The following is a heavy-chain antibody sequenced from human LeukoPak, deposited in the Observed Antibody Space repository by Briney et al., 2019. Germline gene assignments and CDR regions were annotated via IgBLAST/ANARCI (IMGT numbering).Heavy chain of an antibody. J-gene: IGHJ2*01. Sequence: PSETLSLTCSVSGYSISSGYYWGWIRQPPGKGLEWIGIIYHSGNSYYNPSLKSRVTISVDTSKNQFSLRLSSVTAADTAVYYCARVSSSWYQDWYFDLWGRGTLVTVSS. CDR2: IYHSGNS. D-gene: IGHD6-13*01. CDR1: GYSISSGYY. CDR3: ARVSSSWYQDWYFDL. V-gene: IGHV4-38-2*02.